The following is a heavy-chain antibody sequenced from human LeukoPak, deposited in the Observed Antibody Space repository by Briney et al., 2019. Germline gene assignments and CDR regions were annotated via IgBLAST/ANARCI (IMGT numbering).Heavy chain of an antibody. D-gene: IGHD5-18*01. V-gene: IGHV3-30-3*01. J-gene: IGHJ4*02. CDR1: GFTFSSYA. CDR3: ARTRGYSYGYVDY. CDR2: ISYDGSNK. Sequence: QPGGSLRLSCAASGFTFSSYAMHWVRQAPDKGLEWVAVISYDGSNKYYAESVKGRFTISRDNSKNTLYLQMNSLRAEDTAVYYCARTRGYSYGYVDYWGQGTLVTVSS.